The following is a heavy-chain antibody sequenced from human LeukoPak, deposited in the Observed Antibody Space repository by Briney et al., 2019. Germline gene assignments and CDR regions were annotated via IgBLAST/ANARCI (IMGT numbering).Heavy chain of an antibody. V-gene: IGHV3-15*01. CDR1: GFTVNSNY. J-gene: IGHJ4*02. Sequence: KSGGSLRLSCAASGFTVNSNYMSWVRQAPGKGLEWVGRIKSKTDGGTTDYAAPVKGRFTISRDDSKNTMYLQMNTLKTEDTAVYYCIAASVYWGQGTLVTVSS. CDR3: IAASVY. CDR2: IKSKTDGGTT. D-gene: IGHD3-10*01.